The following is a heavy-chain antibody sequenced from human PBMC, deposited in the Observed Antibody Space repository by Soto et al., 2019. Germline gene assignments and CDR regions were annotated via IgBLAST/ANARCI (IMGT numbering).Heavy chain of an antibody. CDR1: GGSISSSSYY. CDR3: ARGGQYYDFWSVEDGAFDI. V-gene: IGHV4-39*07. J-gene: IGHJ3*02. CDR2: IYYSGST. Sequence: SETLSLTCTVSGGSISSSSYYWGWIRQPPGKGLEWIGSIYYSGSTYYNPSLKSRVTISVDTSKNQFSLKLSSVTAADTAVYYCARGGQYYDFWSVEDGAFDIWGQGTMVTVSS. D-gene: IGHD3-3*01.